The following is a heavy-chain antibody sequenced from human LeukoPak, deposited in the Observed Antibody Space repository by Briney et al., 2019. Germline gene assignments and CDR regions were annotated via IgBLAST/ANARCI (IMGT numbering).Heavy chain of an antibody. CDR2: INGDASTT. Sequence: GGSLRLSCAASGFTFSPYWMHWVRQAPGKGLVWVSHINGDASTTIYADSVKGRFTISRDNARNTLYLQMNSLRAEDTAVYYCARDRGSPDAFNIRGQGTMVTVSS. D-gene: IGHD1-26*01. CDR1: GFTFSPYW. J-gene: IGHJ3*02. V-gene: IGHV3-74*01. CDR3: ARDRGSPDAFNI.